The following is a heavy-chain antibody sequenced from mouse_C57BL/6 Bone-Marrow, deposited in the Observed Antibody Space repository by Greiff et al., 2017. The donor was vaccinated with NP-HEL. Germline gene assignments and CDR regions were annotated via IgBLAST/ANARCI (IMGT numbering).Heavy chain of an antibody. Sequence: DVMLVESGGGLVQPGESLKLSCESNEYEFPSHDMSWVRKTPEKRLELVAAINSDGGSTSYPDTMERRVIISRDNTKKTMYLQMSSLRSEDAALDYCERRAYCSNPLDYWGQGTTLTVSS. CDR1: EYEFPSHD. J-gene: IGHJ2*01. CDR3: ERRAYCSNPLDY. CDR2: INSDGGST. D-gene: IGHD2-5*01. V-gene: IGHV5-2*03.